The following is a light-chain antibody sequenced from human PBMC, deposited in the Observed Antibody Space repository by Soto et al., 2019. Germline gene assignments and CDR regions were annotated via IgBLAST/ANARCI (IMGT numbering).Light chain of an antibody. CDR2: GNT. V-gene: IGLV1-40*01. CDR3: QSYDSGLRGYV. Sequence: QSALAQPPSVSGAPGQRVTISCPGTTSNIGVDYDVQWYRQLPGTAPKLLIHGNTNRPSGVPDRFSGSKSGTSASLAITGLQSEDEGDYYCQSYDSGLRGYVFGSGTKVTVL. CDR1: TSNIGVDYD. J-gene: IGLJ1*01.